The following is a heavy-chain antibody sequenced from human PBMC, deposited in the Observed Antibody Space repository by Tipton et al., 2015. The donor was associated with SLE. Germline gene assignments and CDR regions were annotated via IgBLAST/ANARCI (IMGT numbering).Heavy chain of an antibody. Sequence: SLRLSCAASGFTFSDYYMSWVRQAPGKGLEWVSAISGSGGSTYYADSVKGRFTISRDNSKNTLYLQMNSLRAEDTAVYYCPGIAGRFDYWGQGTLVTVSS. CDR3: PGIAGRFDY. CDR1: GFTFSDYY. D-gene: IGHD6-13*01. V-gene: IGHV3-23*01. CDR2: ISGSGGST. J-gene: IGHJ4*02.